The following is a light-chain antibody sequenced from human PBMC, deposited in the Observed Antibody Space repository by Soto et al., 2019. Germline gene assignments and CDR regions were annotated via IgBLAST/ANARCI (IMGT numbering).Light chain of an antibody. J-gene: IGLJ2*01. CDR1: SGHSNYA. CDR2: LNSDGSH. CDR3: QTWDTGIRV. Sequence: QSVLTQSPSASASLGASVKLTCTLSSGHSNYAIAWHQQQPEKGPRYLMKLNSDGSHSKGDGIPDRFSGSSSGAERYLTISSLQPEDESDYYCQTWDTGIRVFGGGTKVTVL. V-gene: IGLV4-69*01.